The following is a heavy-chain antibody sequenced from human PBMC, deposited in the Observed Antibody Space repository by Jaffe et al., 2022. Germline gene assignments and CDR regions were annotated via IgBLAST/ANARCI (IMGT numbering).Heavy chain of an antibody. Sequence: EVQLVESGGGLVQPGGSLRLSCAASGFTFSSYDMHWVRQATGKGLEWVSAIGTAGDTYYPGSVKGRFTISRENAKNSLYLQMNSLRAGDTAVYYCARDGNGESDYGDYHPMDVWGKGTTVTVSS. V-gene: IGHV3-13*01. CDR1: GFTFSSYD. D-gene: IGHD4-17*01. CDR3: ARDGNGESDYGDYHPMDV. J-gene: IGHJ6*03. CDR2: IGTAGDT.